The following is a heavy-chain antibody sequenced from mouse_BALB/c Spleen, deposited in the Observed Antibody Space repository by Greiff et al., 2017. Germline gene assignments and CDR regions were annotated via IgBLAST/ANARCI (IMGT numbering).Heavy chain of an antibody. Sequence: EVKLQESGPSLVKPSQTLSLTCSVTGDSITSGYWNWIRKFPGNKLEYMGYISYSGSTYYNPSLKSRISITRDTSKNQYYLQLNSVTTEDTATYYCARCYYYGSTYYFDYWGQGTTLTVSS. V-gene: IGHV3-8*02. CDR3: ARCYYYGSTYYFDY. CDR2: ISYSGST. D-gene: IGHD1-1*01. CDR1: GDSITSGY. J-gene: IGHJ2*01.